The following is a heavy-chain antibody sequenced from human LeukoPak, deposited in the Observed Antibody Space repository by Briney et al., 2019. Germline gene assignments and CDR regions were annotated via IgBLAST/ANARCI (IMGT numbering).Heavy chain of an antibody. J-gene: IGHJ4*02. Sequence: TGGSLRLSCAASGFTVSSNYMSWVRQAPGKGLEWVSVIYSGGSTYYADSVKGRFTTSRDNAKNSLYLQMSSLRAEDTAVYYCARDRLHYVEYEKTFDYWGQGTLVTVSS. V-gene: IGHV3-66*01. D-gene: IGHD4-17*01. CDR2: IYSGGST. CDR3: ARDRLHYVEYEKTFDY. CDR1: GFTVSSNY.